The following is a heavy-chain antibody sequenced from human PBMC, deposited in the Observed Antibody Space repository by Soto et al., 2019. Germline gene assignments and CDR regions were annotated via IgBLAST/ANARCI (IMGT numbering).Heavy chain of an antibody. J-gene: IGHJ5*02. D-gene: IGHD6-19*01. Sequence: ASVKVSCKASGYTFTSYYMHWVRQAPGQGLEWMGIINPSGGSTSYAQKFQGRVTMTRDTSTSTVYMELSSLRSEDTAVYYCAREGFGSGSSGAFDPWGQGTLVTVSS. V-gene: IGHV1-46*03. CDR2: INPSGGST. CDR3: AREGFGSGSSGAFDP. CDR1: GYTFTSYY.